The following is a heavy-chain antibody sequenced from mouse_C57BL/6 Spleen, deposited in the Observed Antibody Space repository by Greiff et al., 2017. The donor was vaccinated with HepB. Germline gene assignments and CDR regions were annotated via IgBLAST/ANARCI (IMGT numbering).Heavy chain of an antibody. J-gene: IGHJ2*01. CDR2: INPNNGGT. Sequence: EVQLQQSGPELVKPGASVKMSCKASGYTFTDYNMHWVKQSHGKSLEWIGYINPNNGGTSYNQKFKGKATLTVNKSSSTAYMELRSLTSEDSAVYYCARRGGTIRGYSLYYFDYWGQGTTLTVSS. CDR1: GYTFTDYN. D-gene: IGHD2-3*01. V-gene: IGHV1-22*01. CDR3: ARRGGTIRGYSLYYFDY.